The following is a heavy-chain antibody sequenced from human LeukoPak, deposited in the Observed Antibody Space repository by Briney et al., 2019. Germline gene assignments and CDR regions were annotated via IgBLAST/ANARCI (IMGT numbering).Heavy chain of an antibody. J-gene: IGHJ6*02. CDR2: IKQDGSEK. CDR1: GFTFSSYW. Sequence: GGSLRLSCAASGFTFSSYWMSWVRQAPGKGLEWVANIKQDGSEKYYVDSVKGRFTISRDNAKNSLYLQMNSLRAEDTAVYYCARAIYYYDSSGYPLGDVWGQGTTVTVSS. CDR3: ARAIYYYDSSGYPLGDV. V-gene: IGHV3-7*04. D-gene: IGHD3-22*01.